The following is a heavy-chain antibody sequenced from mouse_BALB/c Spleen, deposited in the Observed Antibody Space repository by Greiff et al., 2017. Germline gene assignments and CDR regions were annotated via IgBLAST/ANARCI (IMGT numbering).Heavy chain of an antibody. J-gene: IGHJ1*01. V-gene: IGHV1-55*01. CDR1: GYNFTSYW. CDR3: ADWYFDV. CDR2: IYPGSGST. Sequence: QVQLQQSGAELVKPGTSVKLSCKASGYNFTSYWINWVKLRPGQGLEWIGDIYPGSGSTNYNEKFKSKATLTVDTSSSTAYMQLSSLASEDSALYYCADWYFDVWGAGTTVTVSS.